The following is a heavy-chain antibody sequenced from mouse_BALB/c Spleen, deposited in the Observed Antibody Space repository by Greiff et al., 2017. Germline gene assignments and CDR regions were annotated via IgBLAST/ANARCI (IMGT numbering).Heavy chain of an antibody. Sequence: VKLQESGPGLVAPSQSLSITCTVSGFSLTSYGVHWVRQPPGKGLEWLGVIWAGGSTNYNSALMSRLSISKDNSKSQVFLKMNSLQTDDTAMYYCASPYGNYGAFYAMDYWGQGTSVTVSS. J-gene: IGHJ4*01. CDR2: IWAGGST. CDR1: GFSLTSYG. V-gene: IGHV2-9*02. D-gene: IGHD2-1*01. CDR3: ASPYGNYGAFYAMDY.